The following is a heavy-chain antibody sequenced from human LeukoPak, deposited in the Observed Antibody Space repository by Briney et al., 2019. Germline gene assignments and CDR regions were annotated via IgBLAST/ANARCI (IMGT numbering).Heavy chain of an antibody. CDR1: GGSFSGYY. V-gene: IGHV4-34*01. CDR2: INHSGST. Sequence: SETLSLTCAVYGGSFSGYYWSWIRQPPGKGLEWIGEINHSGSTNYNPSLKSRVTISVDTSKNQFSLKLSSVTAADTAVYYCARAGQGVTVTFDYWGPGTLVTVSS. J-gene: IGHJ4*02. CDR3: ARAGQGVTVTFDY. D-gene: IGHD4-17*01.